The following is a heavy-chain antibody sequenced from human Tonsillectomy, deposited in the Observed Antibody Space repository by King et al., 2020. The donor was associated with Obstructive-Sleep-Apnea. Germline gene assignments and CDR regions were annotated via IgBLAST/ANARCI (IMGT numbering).Heavy chain of an antibody. J-gene: IGHJ4*02. D-gene: IGHD3-22*01. V-gene: IGHV3-30*18. CDR1: GFTFSSYG. CDR3: AKDAYYDSSGYYVDY. Sequence: VQLVESGGGVVQPGRSLRLSCAASGFTFSSYGMHWVRQAPGKGLEWVAVMSYDGRNKYYADSVKGRFTISRDNSKNTLYLQMNSLRAEDTAGYYCAKDAYYDSSGYYVDYWGQGTLVTVSS. CDR2: MSYDGRNK.